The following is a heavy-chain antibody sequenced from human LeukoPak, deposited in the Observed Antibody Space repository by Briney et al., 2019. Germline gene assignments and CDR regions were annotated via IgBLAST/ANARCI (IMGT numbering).Heavy chain of an antibody. CDR3: ATGYCSSTSCYHDAFDI. V-gene: IGHV1-18*01. Sequence: PGASVKVSCKASGYTFTSYGISWVRQAPGQGLEWMGWIIAYNGNTNYAQKFQGRVTMTTDTSTRTAYMELRSLRSDDTAVYYCATGYCSSTSCYHDAFDIWGQGTMVTVSS. J-gene: IGHJ3*02. CDR1: GYTFTSYG. CDR2: IIAYNGNT. D-gene: IGHD2-2*01.